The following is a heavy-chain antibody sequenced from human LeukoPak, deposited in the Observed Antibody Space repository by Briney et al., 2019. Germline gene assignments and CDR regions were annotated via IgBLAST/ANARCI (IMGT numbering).Heavy chain of an antibody. D-gene: IGHD5-18*01. J-gene: IGHJ5*02. CDR3: ARDDTAIPHSDWFDP. CDR2: ISAYNGNT. Sequence: GASVKVSCKASGYTFTSYGISWVRQAPGQGLEWMGWISAYNGNTNYAQKLQGRVTMTTDTSTSTAYMELRSLRSDDTAVYYCARDDTAIPHSDWFDPWGQGTLVTVSS. CDR1: GYTFTSYG. V-gene: IGHV1-18*01.